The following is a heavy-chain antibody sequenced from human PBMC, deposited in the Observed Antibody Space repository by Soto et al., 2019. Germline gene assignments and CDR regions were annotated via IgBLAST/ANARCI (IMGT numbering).Heavy chain of an antibody. D-gene: IGHD3-3*02. Sequence: QVQLEQSGAEVKKPGSSVNVSCKASGGTFRTSAISWVRQAPGQGLEWMGGIMPIFRTPDYAQKFQGRVIITADEFTGTAYMELSGLRSDDTAVYYCARDKDRPQLGGNYYYILDVWGQGTTITVSS. CDR1: GGTFRTSA. V-gene: IGHV1-69*12. CDR3: ARDKDRPQLGGNYYYILDV. J-gene: IGHJ6*02. CDR2: IMPIFRTP.